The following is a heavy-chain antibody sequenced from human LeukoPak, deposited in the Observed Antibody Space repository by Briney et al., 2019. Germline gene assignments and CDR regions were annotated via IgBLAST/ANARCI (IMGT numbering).Heavy chain of an antibody. V-gene: IGHV1-69*13. J-gene: IGHJ4*02. CDR1: GGTFSSYA. CDR3: ARAVRYFDWLTPFDY. Sequence: SVKVSCKASGGTFSSYAISWVRQAPGQGLEWMGGIIPIFGTANYAQKFQGRVTITADESTSTAYMELSSLRSEDTAVYYCARAVRYFDWLTPFDYWGQGTLVTVSS. D-gene: IGHD3-9*01. CDR2: IIPIFGTA.